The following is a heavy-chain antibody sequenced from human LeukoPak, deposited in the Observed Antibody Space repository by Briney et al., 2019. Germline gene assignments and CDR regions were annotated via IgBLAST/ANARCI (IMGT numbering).Heavy chain of an antibody. CDR2: INPNSGGA. Sequence: ASVKVSCKASGYTFNTYGISWVRQAPGQGLKWMGWINPNSGGADYAQKFQGRVTMTRDTSISTAYMELSRLRSDDTAVYYCVKHHWLVGKAGFDYWGQGTLVTVSS. CDR1: GYTFNTYG. V-gene: IGHV1-2*02. D-gene: IGHD6-19*01. J-gene: IGHJ4*02. CDR3: VKHHWLVGKAGFDY.